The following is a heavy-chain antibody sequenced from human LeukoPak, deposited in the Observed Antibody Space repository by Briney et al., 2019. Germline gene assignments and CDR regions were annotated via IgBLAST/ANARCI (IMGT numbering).Heavy chain of an antibody. CDR3: ARDSPAATDLDYYYYYMDV. CDR1: GYTFTGYY. D-gene: IGHD2-2*01. Sequence: ASVEVSCKASGYTFTGYYMHWVRQAPGQGLEWMGWINPNSGGTNYAQKFQGRVTMTRDTSISTAYMELSRLRSDDTAVYYCARDSPAATDLDYYYYYMDVWGKGTTVTVSS. V-gene: IGHV1-2*02. CDR2: INPNSGGT. J-gene: IGHJ6*03.